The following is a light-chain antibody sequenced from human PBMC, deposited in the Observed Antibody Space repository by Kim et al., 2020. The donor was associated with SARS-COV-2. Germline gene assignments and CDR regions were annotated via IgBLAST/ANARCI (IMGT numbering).Light chain of an antibody. CDR1: QSVSSY. CDR3: QQRSSWPHIFT. CDR2: DAS. J-gene: IGKJ3*01. Sequence: EIVLTQSPATLSLSPGERATLSCRASQSVSSYLAWYQQKPGQAPRLLIYDASNRATGIPARFSGSGSGTDFTLTISRLEPEDFAVYYCQQRSSWPHIFTFGPGTKVDIK. V-gene: IGKV3-11*01.